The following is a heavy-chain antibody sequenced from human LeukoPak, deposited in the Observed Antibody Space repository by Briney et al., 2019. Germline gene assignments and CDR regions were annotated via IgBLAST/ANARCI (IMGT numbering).Heavy chain of an antibody. Sequence: PSETLSLTCTVSGASVNSGSHYWSWFRQPPGEGLEWIGYMYYSGTTNYSPSLKSRATMSVDTSKNHFSLKMNSLTAADTAEYYCAGLRYHGGNTVWGQGTPVTVSS. CDR2: MYYSGTT. V-gene: IGHV4-61*03. D-gene: IGHD4-23*01. CDR1: GASVNSGSHY. CDR3: AGLRYHGGNTV. J-gene: IGHJ4*02.